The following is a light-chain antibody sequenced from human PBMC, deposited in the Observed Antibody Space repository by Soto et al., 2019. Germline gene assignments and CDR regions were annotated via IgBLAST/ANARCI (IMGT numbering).Light chain of an antibody. J-gene: IGKJ5*01. Sequence: EIVLTQSPGTLSLSPGERATLSFRASQDVSSNLAWYQQKPGQAPRLLIYDASNRATGIPARFSGSGSGTDFTLTISSLEPEDFAVYYCQQRSNWPITFGQGTRLEIK. CDR3: QQRSNWPIT. V-gene: IGKV3D-11*01. CDR1: QDVSSN. CDR2: DAS.